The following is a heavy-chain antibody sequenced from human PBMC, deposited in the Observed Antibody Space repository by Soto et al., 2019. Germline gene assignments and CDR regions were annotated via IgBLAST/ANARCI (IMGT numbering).Heavy chain of an antibody. D-gene: IGHD2-15*01. CDR1: GGSISSGGYS. CDR2: IYHSGST. Sequence: SETLSLTCAVSGGSISSGGYSWSWIRQPPGKGLEWIGYIYHSGSTYYNPSLKSRVTISVDKSKNQFSLKLSSVTAADTAVYYCSGGSLGLSWGQRTLVTVSS. V-gene: IGHV4-30-2*01. CDR3: SGGSLGLS. J-gene: IGHJ5*02.